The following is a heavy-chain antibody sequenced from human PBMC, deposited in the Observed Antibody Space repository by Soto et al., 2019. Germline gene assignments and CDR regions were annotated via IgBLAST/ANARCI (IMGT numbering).Heavy chain of an antibody. CDR3: AREDYGDLNWYFDL. V-gene: IGHV3-21*01. CDR1: GFTFRSYS. J-gene: IGHJ2*01. D-gene: IGHD4-17*01. CDR2: ISSSSIYI. Sequence: VQLVESGGGLAKPGGSLRLSCAASGFTFRSYSMNWVRQAPGKGLEWVSSISSSSIYIYYADSVKGRFIISRDNAKNSLYLQMNSLRAEDTAVYYCAREDYGDLNWYFDLWGRGTLVTVSS.